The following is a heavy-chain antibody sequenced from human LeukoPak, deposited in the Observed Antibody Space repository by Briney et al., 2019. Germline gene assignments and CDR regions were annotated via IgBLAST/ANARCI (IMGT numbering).Heavy chain of an antibody. Sequence: SETLSLTCTVSGGSISSYYWSWVRQPPGKGLEWIGYIYYSGSTNYNPSLKSRVTISVDTSKNQFSLKLSSVTAADTAVYYCARGYYDILTSDAFDIWGQGTMVTVSS. V-gene: IGHV4-59*01. CDR2: IYYSGST. D-gene: IGHD3-9*01. CDR3: ARGYYDILTSDAFDI. J-gene: IGHJ3*02. CDR1: GGSISSYY.